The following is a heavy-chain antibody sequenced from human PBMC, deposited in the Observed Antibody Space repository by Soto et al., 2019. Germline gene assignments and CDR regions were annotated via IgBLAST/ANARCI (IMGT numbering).Heavy chain of an antibody. CDR2: IYYSGST. CDR3: ARDRWSTVTTFDY. J-gene: IGHJ4*02. CDR1: GGSISSYY. V-gene: IGHV4-59*01. D-gene: IGHD4-17*01. Sequence: PSETLSLTCTVSGGSISSYYWSWIRQPPGKGLEWIGYIYYSGSTNYNPSLKSRVTISVDTSKNQFSLKLSSVTAADTAVYYCARDRWSTVTTFDYWGQGTLVTVSS.